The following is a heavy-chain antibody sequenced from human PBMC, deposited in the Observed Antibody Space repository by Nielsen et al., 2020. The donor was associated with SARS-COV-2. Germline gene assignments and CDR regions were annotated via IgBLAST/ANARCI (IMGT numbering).Heavy chain of an antibody. CDR1: GGSFSGYY. V-gene: IGHV4-34*01. D-gene: IGHD3-3*01. CDR3: ARGSDDFWSGYYTGHYYYGMDV. CDR2: INHSGST. Sequence: SETLSLTCAVYGGSFSGYYWSWIRQPPGKGLEWIGEINHSGSTNYNPSLKRRVTISVDTSKNQFSLKLSSVTAADTAVYYCARGSDDFWSGYYTGHYYYGMDVWGQGTTVTVSS. J-gene: IGHJ6*02.